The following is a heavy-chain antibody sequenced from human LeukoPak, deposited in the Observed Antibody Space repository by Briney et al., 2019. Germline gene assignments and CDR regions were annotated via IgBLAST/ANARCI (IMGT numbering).Heavy chain of an antibody. V-gene: IGHV1-46*01. CDR2: INPSGGST. D-gene: IGHD6-19*01. J-gene: IGHJ4*02. Sequence: ASVKVSCKASGHTFTSYFMHWVRQAPGQGLEWMGIINPSGGSTRYAQKFQGRVTMTRDTSTSTVYMELSSLRSDDTAVYHCASDSSGWYSLDYWGQGTLVTVSS. CDR1: GHTFTSYF. CDR3: ASDSSGWYSLDY.